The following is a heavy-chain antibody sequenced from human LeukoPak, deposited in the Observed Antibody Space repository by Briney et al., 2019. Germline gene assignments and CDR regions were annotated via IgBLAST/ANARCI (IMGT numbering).Heavy chain of an antibody. CDR2: VYYSGST. V-gene: IGHV4-59*02. D-gene: IGHD2-15*01. CDR3: ARIHRYCSGGACYVLDN. CDR1: GGSVSGYY. J-gene: IGHJ4*02. Sequence: SETLSLTCVVSGGSVSGYYWGWIRQPPGRGLEWIRYVYYSGSTNYNPSFKSRITISVDTSRNQFSLQLSSVTAADTAVYYCARIHRYCSGGACYVLDNWGQGTLVAASS.